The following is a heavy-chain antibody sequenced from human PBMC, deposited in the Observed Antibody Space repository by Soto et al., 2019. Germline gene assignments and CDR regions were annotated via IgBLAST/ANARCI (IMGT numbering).Heavy chain of an antibody. D-gene: IGHD3-16*01. CDR1: GFTFDDYA. J-gene: IGHJ4*02. Sequence: GGSLRLSCAASGFTFDDYAIHWVRQAPGKGLEWVSGINWNSGSRVYADSVKGRFTISRDNAKSSLYLQMNSLRDEDTDLYYCAKDETGGANWGTFENWGQGTLVTVSS. CDR3: AKDETGGANWGTFEN. CDR2: INWNSGSR. V-gene: IGHV3-9*01.